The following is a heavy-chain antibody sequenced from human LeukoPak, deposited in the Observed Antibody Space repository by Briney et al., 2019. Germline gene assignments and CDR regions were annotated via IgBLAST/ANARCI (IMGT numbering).Heavy chain of an antibody. D-gene: IGHD6-6*01. CDR1: GFSLSGHW. CDR2: ISPTGSTT. CDR3: ARGPNSNWSGLDF. J-gene: IGHJ4*02. Sequence: GGSLRLSCTASGFSLSGHWMHWARQLPGKGLVWVSRISPTGSTTSYADSVKGRFTVSRDNAKNTLYLQVDNLRAEDTAVYYCARGPNSNWSGLDFWGQGTLLTVSS. V-gene: IGHV3-74*01.